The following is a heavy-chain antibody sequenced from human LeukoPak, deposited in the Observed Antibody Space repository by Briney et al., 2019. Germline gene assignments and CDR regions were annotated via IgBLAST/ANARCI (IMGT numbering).Heavy chain of an antibody. CDR1: GYIFTNYY. V-gene: IGHV1-18*01. Sequence: ASVKVSCKASGYIFTNYYINWVRQAPGQGLEWMGWISVYNGYTNYAQKVQGRVSMTTDTSSNTAYMELRSLRFDDTAVYYCAKNIGISGSPFDDWGQGSLVTVSS. CDR3: AKNIGISGSPFDD. D-gene: IGHD1-26*01. J-gene: IGHJ4*02. CDR2: ISVYNGYT.